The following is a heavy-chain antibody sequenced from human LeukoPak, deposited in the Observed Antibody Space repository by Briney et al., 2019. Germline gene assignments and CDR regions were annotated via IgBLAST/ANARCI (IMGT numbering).Heavy chain of an antibody. CDR3: ASLRSSGYYFPFDY. CDR2: IYPGYSDT. J-gene: IGHJ4*02. D-gene: IGHD3-22*01. V-gene: IGHV5-51*01. CDR1: GCSFTNYW. Sequence: GESLKISCKGSGCSFTNYWIGWVRQMPGKGLEWMGIIYPGYSDTRYSPSFQGQVTISVDKSINTAYLQWSSLKASDTAMYYCASLRSSGYYFPFDYWGQGTLVTVSS.